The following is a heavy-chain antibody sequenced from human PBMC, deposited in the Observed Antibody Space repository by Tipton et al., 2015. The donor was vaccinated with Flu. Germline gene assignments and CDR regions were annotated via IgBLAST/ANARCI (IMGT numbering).Heavy chain of an antibody. CDR1: GFTFSDYY. CDR2: ISSSSSTI. Sequence: SLRLSCAASGFTFSDYYMSWIRQLPGKGLEWVSHISSSSSTINYADSVKGRFTISRDNSKNTVYLQMNSLTAEDTAVYYCAKVIPELVSGLDYWGQGTLVTVPS. V-gene: IGHV3-11*01. J-gene: IGHJ4*02. CDR3: AKVIPELVSGLDY. D-gene: IGHD5/OR15-5a*01.